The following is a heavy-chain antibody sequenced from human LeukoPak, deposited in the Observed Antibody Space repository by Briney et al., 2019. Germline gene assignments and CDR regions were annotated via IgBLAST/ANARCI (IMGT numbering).Heavy chain of an antibody. CDR2: ISGSGGST. CDR1: GFTFSSYA. D-gene: IGHD3-22*01. V-gene: IGHV3-23*01. CDR3: AKDTPYYDSSGYSVEVFDY. Sequence: GGSLRLSCAASGFTFSSYAMSWVRQAPGKGLEWVSAISGSGGSTYYADSVKGRFTISRDNSKNTLYLQMNSLRAEDTAVYYCAKDTPYYDSSGYSVEVFDYWGQGTLVTVSS. J-gene: IGHJ4*02.